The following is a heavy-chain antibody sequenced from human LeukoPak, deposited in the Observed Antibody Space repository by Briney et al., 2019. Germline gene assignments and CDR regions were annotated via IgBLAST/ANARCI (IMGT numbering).Heavy chain of an antibody. V-gene: IGHV4-4*07. CDR3: ARESKSYDGSGYHHDC. CDR2: IYTSGTT. J-gene: IGHJ4*02. Sequence: SETLSLTCSVSGDSIRNYYWSWIRQPAGKGLEWIGRIYTSGTTDYNPSLKSRLTMSVDTSRNHFSVKPTSVTAADTAVYYCARESKSYDGSGYHHDCWGQGALVTVSS. CDR1: GDSIRNYY. D-gene: IGHD3-22*01.